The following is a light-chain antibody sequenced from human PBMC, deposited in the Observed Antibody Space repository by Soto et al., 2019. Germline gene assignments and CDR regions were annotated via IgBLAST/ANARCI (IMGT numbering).Light chain of an antibody. V-gene: IGKV3-15*01. J-gene: IGKJ1*01. Sequence: EIVMTQSPATLYVSPGERATLSCRASQSVSRNLAWYQQKPGQAPRLLIYGASTRATGIPARFSGSGSGTEFTLTISSLQSEDFAVYYCQQYNNWPPGTFGQGTKVEIK. CDR2: GAS. CDR1: QSVSRN. CDR3: QQYNNWPPGT.